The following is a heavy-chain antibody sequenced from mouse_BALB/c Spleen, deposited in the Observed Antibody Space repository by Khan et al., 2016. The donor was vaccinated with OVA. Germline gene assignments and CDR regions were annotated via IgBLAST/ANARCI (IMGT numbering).Heavy chain of an antibody. Sequence: QVQLQQSGAELVRPGSSMKISCKASGYAFSNYWMNWVKLGPGQGLEWIGQIYPGDGNTNYNGKVKDKAKLTADKSSSTAYMLLSSLTSEVSAVYFCTRSGYDFFAYWGQGTLVTVSA. D-gene: IGHD2-14*01. CDR2: IYPGDGNT. CDR3: TRSGYDFFAY. V-gene: IGHV1-80*01. J-gene: IGHJ3*01. CDR1: GYAFSNYW.